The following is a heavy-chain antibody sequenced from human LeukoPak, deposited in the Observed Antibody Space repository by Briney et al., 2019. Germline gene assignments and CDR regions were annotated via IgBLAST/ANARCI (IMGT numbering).Heavy chain of an antibody. CDR3: AKGSHYYDSGGYYIEY. J-gene: IGHJ4*02. Sequence: PGRSLRLSCAASGFTFSSYGMHWVRQAPGKGLEWVAVISYDGSNQYYAVSVKGRFTISRDNSKNTLYLQMNSLRPDDTAVYFRAKGSHYYDSGGYYIEYWGQGTLVAVSS. D-gene: IGHD3-22*01. CDR1: GFTFSSYG. V-gene: IGHV3-30*18. CDR2: ISYDGSNQ.